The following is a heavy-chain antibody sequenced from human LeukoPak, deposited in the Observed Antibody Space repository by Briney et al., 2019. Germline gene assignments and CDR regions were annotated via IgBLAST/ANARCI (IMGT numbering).Heavy chain of an antibody. CDR2: IDSGGAT. V-gene: IGHV3-53*01. J-gene: IGHJ6*02. CDR3: ARDRGDYYYGMDV. D-gene: IGHD3-10*01. CDR1: GFTVSSNY. Sequence: PGGSLRLSCAASGFTVSSNYMSWVRQAPGKGLEWVSVIDSGGATHYADSVKGRFTISRDNSKNTLYLQMSSLRAEDTAVYYCARDRGDYYYGMDVWGQGTTVTVSS.